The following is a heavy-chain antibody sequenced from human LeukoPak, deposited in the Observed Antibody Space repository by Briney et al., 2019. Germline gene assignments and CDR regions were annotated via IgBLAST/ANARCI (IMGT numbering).Heavy chain of an antibody. V-gene: IGHV2-5*02. J-gene: IGHJ4*02. D-gene: IGHD6-19*01. CDR1: GFSLSTSGVG. Sequence: SGPTLVKPTQTLTLTCTFSGFSLSTSGVGVGWIRQPPGKALEWLAVIYWDDNKRYSPSLKSRLIITKDTSKNQVVLTMTNMDPVDTATYYCAHRRGYTTGWGSFDFWGQGTLVTVSS. CDR3: AHRRGYTTGWGSFDF. CDR2: IYWDDNK.